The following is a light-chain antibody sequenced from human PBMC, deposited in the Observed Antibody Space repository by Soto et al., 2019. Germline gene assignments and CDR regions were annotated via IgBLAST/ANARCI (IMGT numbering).Light chain of an antibody. CDR1: QSNTTW. CDR3: QQYYSFPLT. CDR2: SAS. Sequence: DIQISQASSTLVISVCASAIITCLDRQSNTTWLAWYQQKPGKAPELLIYSASTLQSGVPSRFSGSGSGTDFTLTISCLQSEDVASYYCQQYYSFPLTFGAGTKVDI. J-gene: IGKJ4*02. V-gene: IGKV1-5*01.